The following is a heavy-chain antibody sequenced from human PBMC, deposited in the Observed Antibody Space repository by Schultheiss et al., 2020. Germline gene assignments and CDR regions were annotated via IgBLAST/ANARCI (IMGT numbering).Heavy chain of an antibody. CDR2: IYDSATI. CDR3: ARDPPPVASRFDC. D-gene: IGHD5-12*01. Sequence: SETLSLTCSVSGGSISRGHHCWRCIRQHSGRGLEWIAFIYDSATIDHSPSLKSRVTISVDTSKNQFSLKLSSVTAEDTAVYYCARDPPPVASRFDCWGQGTLVTVSS. V-gene: IGHV4-31*03. J-gene: IGHJ4*02. CDR1: GGSISRGHHC.